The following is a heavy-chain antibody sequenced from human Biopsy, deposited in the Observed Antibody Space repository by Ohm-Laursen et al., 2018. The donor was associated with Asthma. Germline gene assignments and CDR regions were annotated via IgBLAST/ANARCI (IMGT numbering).Heavy chain of an antibody. Sequence: ASVKVSCKSSGGTLNNYAINWVRQAPGQGLEWMGGISPIFGSIKYAQKFQDRVTISADVFRDTVHLELSSLRSEDTAVLYCAKARCYYFYCDMEVWGQGTTVTVSS. CDR3: AKARCYYFYCDMEV. CDR2: ISPIFGSI. D-gene: IGHD3-3*01. J-gene: IGHJ6*02. CDR1: GGTLNNYA. V-gene: IGHV1-69*13.